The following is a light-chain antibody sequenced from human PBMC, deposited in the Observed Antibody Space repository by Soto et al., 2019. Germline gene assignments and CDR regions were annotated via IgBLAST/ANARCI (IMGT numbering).Light chain of an antibody. J-gene: IGKJ4*01. CDR2: GVS. CDR1: HSVFTN. Sequence: EIVMTQSPATLSVSPGERATLSCRASHSVFTNFAWYQHKPGQAPRLLIYGVSTRATGVPVRFSGSGSGTEFTLTISSLQSEDFAVYYCQQYNTWPLTFGGGTKVEIK. CDR3: QQYNTWPLT. V-gene: IGKV3-15*01.